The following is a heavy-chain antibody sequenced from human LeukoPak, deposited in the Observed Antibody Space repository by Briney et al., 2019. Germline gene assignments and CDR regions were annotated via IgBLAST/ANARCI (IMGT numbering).Heavy chain of an antibody. V-gene: IGHV4-59*01. D-gene: IGHD1-1*01. CDR1: GGSITGYY. CDR3: ARGRYTFDY. CDR2: IYYSGNT. Sequence: PSETLSLTCTVAGGSITGYYWTWIRQPPGERLEYIGYIYYSGNTNHNPSLKSRVTISVDTSKNQFSLKLSSVTAADTAVYYCARGRYTFDYWGQGTLVTVSS. J-gene: IGHJ4*02.